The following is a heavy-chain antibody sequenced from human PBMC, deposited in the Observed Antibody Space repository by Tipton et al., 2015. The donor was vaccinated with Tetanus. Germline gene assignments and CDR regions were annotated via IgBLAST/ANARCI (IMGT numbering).Heavy chain of an antibody. D-gene: IGHD3-22*01. J-gene: IGHJ4*02. CDR2: AYYSGTT. Sequence: TLSLTCSVSGDSITSSSYYWGWIRQPPGKGLEWIGHAYYSGTTNYNPSLKGRVSISVDTSHDQFSVRLTSVTAADTAIYYRARFSYDSGGFYSYFDHWGRGTLVTVSS. CDR3: ARFSYDSGGFYSYFDH. CDR1: GDSITSSSYY. V-gene: IGHV4-61*05.